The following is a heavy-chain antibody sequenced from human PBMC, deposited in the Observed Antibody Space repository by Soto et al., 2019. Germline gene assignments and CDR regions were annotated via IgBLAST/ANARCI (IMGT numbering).Heavy chain of an antibody. CDR1: GYTFSNYG. Sequence: GASVKVSCKASGYTFSNYGISWVRQAPGQGLEWLGWISGYNGNTNYAQKLQGRVTMTTDTSTSTAYMELRSLRSDDTAVYYCARDQYYDILTGYYTPYYYGMDVWGQGTTVTVSS. V-gene: IGHV1-18*04. J-gene: IGHJ6*02. CDR2: ISGYNGNT. D-gene: IGHD3-9*01. CDR3: ARDQYYDILTGYYTPYYYGMDV.